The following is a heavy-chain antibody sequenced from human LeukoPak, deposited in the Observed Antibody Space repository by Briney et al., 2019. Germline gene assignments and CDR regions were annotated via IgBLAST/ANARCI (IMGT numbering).Heavy chain of an antibody. Sequence: SETLSLTCAVYGGSFSGYYWSWIRQHPGKGLEWIGYIYYSGSTYYNPSLKSRVTISVDTSKNQFSLKLSSVTAADTAVYYCAREMDTAMATYLDYWGQGTLVTVSS. CDR1: GGSFSGYY. D-gene: IGHD5-18*01. J-gene: IGHJ4*02. CDR2: IYYSGST. V-gene: IGHV4-31*11. CDR3: AREMDTAMATYLDY.